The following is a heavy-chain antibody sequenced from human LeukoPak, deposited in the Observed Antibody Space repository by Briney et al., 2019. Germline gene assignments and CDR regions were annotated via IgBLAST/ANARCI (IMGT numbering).Heavy chain of an antibody. CDR3: VKDQREAYSSGWSRDFDY. V-gene: IGHV3-23*01. J-gene: IGHJ4*02. CDR1: GLTFSSYA. D-gene: IGHD6-19*01. CDR2: ISGSGSST. Sequence: GGSLRLSCTASGLTFSSYAKSWVRQAPGKGLEWVSVISGSGSSTYCADSVKGRFTISRDNSKNTLYLQLNSLRAEDTAVYYCVKDQREAYSSGWSRDFDYWGQGTLVTVSS.